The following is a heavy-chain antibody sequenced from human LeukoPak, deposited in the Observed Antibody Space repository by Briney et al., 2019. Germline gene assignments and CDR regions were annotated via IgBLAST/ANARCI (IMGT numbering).Heavy chain of an antibody. V-gene: IGHV3-66*01. J-gene: IGHJ4*02. CDR3: ARVDYGDYGFDY. CDR1: GFTVSSNY. CDR2: IYSGGST. D-gene: IGHD4-17*01. Sequence: GSLRLSCAASGFTVSSNYMSWVRQAPGKGLEWGSVIYSGGSTYYADSVKGRFTISRDNSKNTLYLQMNSLRAEDTAVYYCARVDYGDYGFDYWGQGTLVTVSS.